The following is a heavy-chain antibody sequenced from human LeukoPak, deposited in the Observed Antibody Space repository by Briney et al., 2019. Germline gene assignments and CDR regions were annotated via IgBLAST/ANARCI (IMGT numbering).Heavy chain of an antibody. CDR1: GFTFSDSY. J-gene: IGHJ4*02. D-gene: IGHD5-12*01. CDR3: ARDFGGYEDY. Sequence: EGSLRLSCAASGFTFSDSYMTWIRQAPGKGLEWISYISTSGGTTYYADSLKGRLTISRDNAKNSLYLQMNSLRVEDTAVYYCARDFGGYEDYWGQGTLVTVSS. CDR2: ISTSGGTT. V-gene: IGHV3-11*01.